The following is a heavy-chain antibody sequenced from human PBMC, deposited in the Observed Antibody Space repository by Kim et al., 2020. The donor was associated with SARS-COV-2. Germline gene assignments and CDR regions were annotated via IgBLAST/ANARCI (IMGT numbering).Heavy chain of an antibody. J-gene: IGHJ3*02. Sequence: VDSVKGRFTISRDNAKNSLYLQMNSLRAEDTAVYYCARRNYGDYADAFDIWGQGTMVTVSS. CDR3: ARRNYGDYADAFDI. D-gene: IGHD4-17*01. V-gene: IGHV3-7*01.